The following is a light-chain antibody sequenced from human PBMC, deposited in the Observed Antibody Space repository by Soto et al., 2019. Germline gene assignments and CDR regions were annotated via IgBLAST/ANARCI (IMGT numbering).Light chain of an antibody. J-gene: IGKJ1*01. V-gene: IGKV3-20*01. Sequence: EIVLTQGPGTLSLSPGESATLSCRASQSVSSNYLAWYQQKPGQAPSPLIYGASSRATCIPARFSGSGSGTDFTLTISRLEPEDFAVYYCQHYSSSPERFGQGT. CDR3: QHYSSSPER. CDR2: GAS. CDR1: QSVSSNY.